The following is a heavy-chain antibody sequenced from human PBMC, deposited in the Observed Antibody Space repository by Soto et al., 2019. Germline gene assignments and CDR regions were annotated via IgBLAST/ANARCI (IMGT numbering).Heavy chain of an antibody. J-gene: IGHJ6*02. V-gene: IGHV1-69*13. Sequence: SVKVSCKASGGTFGSYAIRWVRQAPGQGIEWMGGIIPIFGTANYAQKFQGRVTITADESTSTAYMELSSLRSEDTAVYYCARAGYYGSGSHYYGMDVWGQGTTVTVSS. CDR3: ARAGYYGSGSHYYGMDV. CDR2: IIPIFGTA. CDR1: GGTFGSYA. D-gene: IGHD3-10*01.